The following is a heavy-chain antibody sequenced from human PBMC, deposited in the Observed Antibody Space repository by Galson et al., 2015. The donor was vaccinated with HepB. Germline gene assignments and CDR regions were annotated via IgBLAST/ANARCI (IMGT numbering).Heavy chain of an antibody. V-gene: IGHV3-33*01. J-gene: IGHJ4*02. Sequence: SLRLSCAASGFTFSSYGMHWVRQAPGKGLEWVAVIRYDGNLKYYADSVKGRFTISRDNSKNTLYLQINSLRAEDTAVYYCARGLEDWEPTLDYWGQGTLVTVSS. CDR2: IRYDGNLK. CDR1: GFTFSSYG. D-gene: IGHD3/OR15-3a*01. CDR3: ARGLEDWEPTLDY.